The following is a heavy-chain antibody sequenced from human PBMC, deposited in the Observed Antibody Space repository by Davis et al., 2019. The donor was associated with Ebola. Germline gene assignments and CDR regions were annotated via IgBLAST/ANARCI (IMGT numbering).Heavy chain of an antibody. CDR3: ARRPPYCSGGSCYYYFDY. D-gene: IGHD2-15*01. CDR1: GYSFTSYW. Sequence: GESLKISCKGSGYSFTSYWIGWVRQMPRKGLEWMGIIYPGDSDTRYSPSFQGQVTISADKSISTAYLQWSSLKASDTAMYYCARRPPYCSGGSCYYYFDYWGQGTLVTVSS. CDR2: IYPGDSDT. V-gene: IGHV5-51*01. J-gene: IGHJ4*02.